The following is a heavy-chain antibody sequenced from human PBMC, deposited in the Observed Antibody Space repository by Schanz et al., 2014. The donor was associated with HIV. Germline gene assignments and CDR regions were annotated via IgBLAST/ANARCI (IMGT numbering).Heavy chain of an antibody. V-gene: IGHV3-33*05. Sequence: QVQLVESGGGVVQPGRSLRLSCAASGFTFNSYGMHWVRQAPGKGLEWGSVISYDGRNKLYADSVKGRFMISRDNSNNTLYLQMNSLRAEDTAVYFCTRGRFLERGGMDVWGQGTAVTVSS. D-gene: IGHD3-3*01. CDR2: ISYDGRNK. J-gene: IGHJ6*02. CDR1: GFTFNSYG. CDR3: TRGRFLERGGMDV.